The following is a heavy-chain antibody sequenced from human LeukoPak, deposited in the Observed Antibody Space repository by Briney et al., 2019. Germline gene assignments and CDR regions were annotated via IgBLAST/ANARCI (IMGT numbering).Heavy chain of an antibody. CDR1: GGSISSGGYY. CDR3: ARARYYDFWSGYYPYFDY. V-gene: IGHV4-31*03. CDR2: IYYSGST. J-gene: IGHJ4*02. Sequence: SETLSLTCTVSGGSISSGGYYWSWIRQHPGKGLEWIGYIYYSGSTYYNPSLKSRVTISVDTSKNQFSLKLSSVTAADTAVYYCARARYYDFWSGYYPYFDYWGQGTLATVSS. D-gene: IGHD3-3*01.